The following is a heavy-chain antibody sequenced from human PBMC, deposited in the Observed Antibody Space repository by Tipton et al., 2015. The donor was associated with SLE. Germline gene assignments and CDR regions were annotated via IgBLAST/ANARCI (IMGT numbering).Heavy chain of an antibody. CDR3: TTFVSGKYCSGGSCYGPDY. CDR1: GFTFSNAW. V-gene: IGHV3-15*01. CDR2: IKSKTDGGTT. J-gene: IGHJ4*02. D-gene: IGHD2-15*01. Sequence: SLRLSCAASGFTFSNAWMSWVRQAPGKGLEWVGRIKSKTDGGTTDYAAPVKGRFTISRDDSKNTLYLQMNSLKTEDTAVYYCTTFVSGKYCSGGSCYGPDYWGQGTLVTVSS.